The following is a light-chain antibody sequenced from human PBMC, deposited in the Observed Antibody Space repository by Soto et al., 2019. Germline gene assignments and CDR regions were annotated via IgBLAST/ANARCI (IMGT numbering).Light chain of an antibody. J-gene: IGKJ2*01. CDR3: QVYGSSPPYA. CDR2: GAS. CDR1: QSVSGFF. V-gene: IGKV3-20*01. Sequence: EIVLTQSPGTLSSSPGDRATLSCRASQSVSGFFLAWYQQKPGQAPRLLIYGASRRATGIPDRFSGSGSGTDFTLTISRLEPEDFATYYCQVYGSSPPYAFGQGSKLEIK.